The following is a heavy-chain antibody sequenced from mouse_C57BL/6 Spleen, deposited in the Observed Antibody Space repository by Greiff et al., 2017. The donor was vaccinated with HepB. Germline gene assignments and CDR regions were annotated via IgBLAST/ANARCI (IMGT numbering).Heavy chain of an antibody. J-gene: IGHJ3*01. CDR3: ARAAGYGYPWFAY. D-gene: IGHD2-2*01. CDR2: ISSGGSYT. V-gene: IGHV5-6*01. CDR1: GFTFSSYG. Sequence: DVHLVESGGDLVKPGGSLKLSCAASGFTFSSYGMSWVRQTPDKRLEWVATISSGGSYTYYQDSVKGRFTISRDNAKNTLYLQMSSLKSEDTAVYYWARAAGYGYPWFAYWGQGTLVTVAA.